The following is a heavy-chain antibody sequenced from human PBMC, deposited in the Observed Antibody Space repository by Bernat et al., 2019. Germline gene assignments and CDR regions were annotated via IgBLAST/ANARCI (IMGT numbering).Heavy chain of an antibody. J-gene: IGHJ4*01. Sequence: QLQLQESGPGLVKPSETLSLTCTVSGGSISSSSYYWGWIRQPPGKGLEWIGSIYYSGSTYYNPSLKSRVTISVDTSKNQFSLKLSSVTAADTAVYYCARHWAYYGSGSRIAHGWFDYWGQGTLVTVSS. CDR1: GGSISSSSYY. CDR2: IYYSGST. V-gene: IGHV4-39*01. D-gene: IGHD3-10*01. CDR3: ARHWAYYGSGSRIAHGWFDY.